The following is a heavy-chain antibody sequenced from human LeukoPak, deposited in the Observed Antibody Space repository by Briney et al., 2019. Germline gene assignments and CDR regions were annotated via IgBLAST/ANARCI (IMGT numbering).Heavy chain of an antibody. J-gene: IGHJ4*02. V-gene: IGHV1-2*02. D-gene: IGHD4-17*01. CDR1: GYTFTGYY. CDR2: INPNSGGT. Sequence: ASVKVSFKASGYTFTGYYMHWVRQAPGQGLEWMGWINPNSGGTNYAQKFQGRVTMTRDTSISTAYMELSRLRSDDTAVYYCATPTVTTWYYFDYWGQGTLVTVSS. CDR3: ATPTVTTWYYFDY.